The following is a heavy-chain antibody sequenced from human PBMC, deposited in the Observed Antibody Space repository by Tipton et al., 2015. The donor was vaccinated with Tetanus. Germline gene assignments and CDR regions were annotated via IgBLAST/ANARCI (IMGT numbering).Heavy chain of an antibody. CDR2: INPSGST. CDR3: ARGSKGSTAWFPDHYGMDV. J-gene: IGHJ6*02. CDR1: GGSISSYY. Sequence: LRLSCSVSGGSISSYYWTWIRQPPVKGLEWIGEINPSGSTNYNPSLKSRVTISVDTSKNRVSLKLNSVTAADTAVYYCARGSKGSTAWFPDHYGMDVWGQGTTVTVSS. V-gene: IGHV4-34*01. D-gene: IGHD6-19*01.